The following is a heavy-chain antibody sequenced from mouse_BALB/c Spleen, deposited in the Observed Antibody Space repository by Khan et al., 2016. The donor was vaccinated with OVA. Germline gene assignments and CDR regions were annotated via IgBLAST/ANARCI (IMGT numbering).Heavy chain of an antibody. J-gene: IGHJ2*01. V-gene: IGHV2-9*02. Sequence: QVQLKESGPGLVAPSQSLSITCTVSGFSLTSYGVHWVRQPPGKGLEWLGVIWAGGSTHYNSALMSRLSISKDNTKRQVFLKMNSLQTDATAMYYCARLEDIGGKGTTFTVSS. CDR3: ARLEDI. CDR2: IWAGGST. CDR1: GFSLTSYG. D-gene: IGHD1-3*01.